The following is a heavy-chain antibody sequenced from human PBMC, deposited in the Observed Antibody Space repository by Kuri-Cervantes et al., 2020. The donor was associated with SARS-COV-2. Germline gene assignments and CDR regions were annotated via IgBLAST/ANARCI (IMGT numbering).Heavy chain of an antibody. CDR2: VSGRTATT. CDR1: GFTFRNYA. D-gene: IGHD1/OR15-1a*01. CDR3: AKGTSSVADLFDF. V-gene: IGHV3-23*01. J-gene: IGHJ4*02. Sequence: GGSLRLSCAGSGFTFRNYAMHWVRQAPGKGPEWVSSVSGRTATTYYADSVKGRFIISRDNSKSLLFLQLSSLRVEDTATYYCAKGTSSVADLFDFWGRGTLVTVSS.